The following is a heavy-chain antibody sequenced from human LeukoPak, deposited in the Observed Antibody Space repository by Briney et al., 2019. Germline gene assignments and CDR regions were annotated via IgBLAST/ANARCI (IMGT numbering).Heavy chain of an antibody. CDR2: ISSFSSTI. V-gene: IGHV3-48*03. CDR1: GFTFSSYE. Sequence: PGGSLRLSCEASGFTFSSYEMNWVRQAPGKGLEWVSYISSFSSTIYYADSVMGRFTISRDNAKNSLYLQMNSLRAEDTAVYYCAELGITMIGGVWGKGTTVTISS. J-gene: IGHJ6*04. CDR3: AELGITMIGGV. D-gene: IGHD3-10*02.